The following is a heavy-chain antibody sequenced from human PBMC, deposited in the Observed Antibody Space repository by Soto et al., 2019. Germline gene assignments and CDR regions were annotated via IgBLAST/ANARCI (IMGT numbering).Heavy chain of an antibody. J-gene: IGHJ5*02. CDR3: ARDWKGAEGFDP. CDR1: GYTFSTYG. CDR2: IGADNGDT. V-gene: IGHV1-18*01. D-gene: IGHD1-1*01. Sequence: QVQLVQSGAEVKKPGASVKVSCKASGYTFSTYGFSWVRQAPGQGLEWMGWIGADNGDTNYAQNCQGRVTMTTDTSTPASDMELRSLTSDDTAVYFCARDWKGAEGFDPWGQGTLVTVSS.